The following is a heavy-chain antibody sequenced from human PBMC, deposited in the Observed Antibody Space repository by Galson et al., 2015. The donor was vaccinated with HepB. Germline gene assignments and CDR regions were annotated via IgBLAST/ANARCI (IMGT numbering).Heavy chain of an antibody. D-gene: IGHD2-2*01. CDR2: SSTYNANT. Sequence: SVKVSCKASGYTFTNYGISWVRQAPGQGLEWMGWSSTYNANTNYAQKFQGRVTMTTDTSTGTAYMELRSLRSDDTAVYYCARGRHCSTTTCYLKDYWGQGTLVTVSS. CDR3: ARGRHCSTTTCYLKDY. J-gene: IGHJ4*02. CDR1: GYTFTNYG. V-gene: IGHV1-18*01.